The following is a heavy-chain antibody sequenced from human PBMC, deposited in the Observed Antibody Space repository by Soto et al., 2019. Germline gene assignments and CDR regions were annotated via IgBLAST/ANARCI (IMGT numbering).Heavy chain of an antibody. CDR2: IYYSGST. J-gene: IGHJ4*02. V-gene: IGHV4-59*08. CDR3: AVTYSSGPGVLDY. CDR1: GGSISSYY. Sequence: PSETLSLTCTVSGGSISSYYWSWIRQPPGKGLEWIGYIYYSGSTNYNPSLKSRVTISVDTSKNQFSLKLSSVTAADTAVYYCAVTYSSGPGVLDYWGQGTLVTVSS. D-gene: IGHD6-19*01.